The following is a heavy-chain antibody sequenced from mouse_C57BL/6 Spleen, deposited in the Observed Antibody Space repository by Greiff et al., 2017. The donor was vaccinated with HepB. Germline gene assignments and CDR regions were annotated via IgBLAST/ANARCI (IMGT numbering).Heavy chain of an antibody. CDR2: IYPGDGDT. Sequence: QVQLQQSGPELVKPGASVKISCKASGYAFSSSWMNWVKQRPGKGLEWIGRIYPGDGDTNYNGKFKGKATLTADKSSSTAYMQLSSLTSEDSAVYFCARRGALGNYFDYWGQGTTLTVSS. J-gene: IGHJ2*01. CDR1: GYAFSSSW. CDR3: ARRGALGNYFDY. V-gene: IGHV1-82*01. D-gene: IGHD4-1*01.